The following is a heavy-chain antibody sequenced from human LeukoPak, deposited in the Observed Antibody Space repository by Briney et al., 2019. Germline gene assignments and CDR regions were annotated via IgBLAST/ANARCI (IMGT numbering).Heavy chain of an antibody. D-gene: IGHD3/OR15-3a*01. CDR3: ARQTGSGLFILP. CDR2: SYHSGST. V-gene: IGHV4-4*02. J-gene: IGHJ4*02. CDR1: GGSISSSNW. Sequence: SETLSLTCAVSGGSISSSNWWSWVRQPPGKGLEWIGESYHSGSTNYNPSLKSRVTISVDTSKNQFSLQATSVTAADTAVYYCARQTGSGLFILPGGQGTLVTVSS.